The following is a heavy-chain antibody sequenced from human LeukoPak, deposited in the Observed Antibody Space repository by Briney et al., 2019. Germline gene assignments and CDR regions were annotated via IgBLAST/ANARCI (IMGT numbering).Heavy chain of an antibody. V-gene: IGHV3-20*04. CDR3: ARIFDYYESSGYLDY. CDR2: INWNGGST. Sequence: GGSLRLSCAASGFTFDDYGMSWVRQAPGKWLEWVSGINWNGGSTGYADSVKGRFTISRDNAKNSLYLQMNSLRAEDTALYYCARIFDYYESSGYLDYWGQGTLVTVSS. D-gene: IGHD3-22*01. CDR1: GFTFDDYG. J-gene: IGHJ4*02.